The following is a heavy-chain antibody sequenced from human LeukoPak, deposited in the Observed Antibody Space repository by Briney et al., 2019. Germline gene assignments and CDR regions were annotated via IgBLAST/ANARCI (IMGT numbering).Heavy chain of an antibody. V-gene: IGHV5-51*01. Sequence: GGSLQISFKGSGYSFTSYWIGWVRQMPGKGLEWMGIIYPGESDTRYSPSFQGQVTISADKSISTAYLQWSSLKASDTAMYYCARIIVGAISFDYWGQGTLVTVSS. J-gene: IGHJ4*02. CDR2: IYPGESDT. D-gene: IGHD1-26*01. CDR1: GYSFTSYW. CDR3: ARIIVGAISFDY.